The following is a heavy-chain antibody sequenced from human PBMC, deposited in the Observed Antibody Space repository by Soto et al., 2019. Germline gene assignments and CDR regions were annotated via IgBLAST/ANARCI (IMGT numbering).Heavy chain of an antibody. Sequence: SETLSLTCTVSGGSISSYYWSWIRQPPGKGLEWIGYIYYSGSTNYNPSLKSRVTISVDTSKNQFSLKLSSVTAADTAVYYCARWMVVAATGYFDYWGQGTLVTVSS. J-gene: IGHJ4*02. CDR3: ARWMVVAATGYFDY. CDR1: GGSISSYY. D-gene: IGHD2-15*01. CDR2: IYYSGST. V-gene: IGHV4-59*08.